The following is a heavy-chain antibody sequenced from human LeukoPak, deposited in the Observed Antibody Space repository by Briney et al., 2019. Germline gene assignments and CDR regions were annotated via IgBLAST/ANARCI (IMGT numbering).Heavy chain of an antibody. Sequence: RGSLRLACAASEFTFSNVWMSWVRQAPGKGLEWVANIKGDGSEKTYVDSVKGRFTVSRDNAKNSLFLQMDSVRAEDTAVYYCARPRDWSYFDYWGRGSLVTVSS. V-gene: IGHV3-7*01. J-gene: IGHJ4*02. CDR2: IKGDGSEK. D-gene: IGHD3-9*01. CDR1: EFTFSNVW. CDR3: ARPRDWSYFDY.